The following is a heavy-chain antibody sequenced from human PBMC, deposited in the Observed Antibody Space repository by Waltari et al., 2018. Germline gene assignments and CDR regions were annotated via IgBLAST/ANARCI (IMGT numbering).Heavy chain of an antibody. D-gene: IGHD4-4*01. J-gene: IGHJ4*02. CDR1: GFTVSSNY. CDR3: AGGAYSYSYLDY. V-gene: IGHV3-53*01. Sequence: EVQLVESGGGLIQPGGSLRLSCAASGFTVSSNYISWVRQAPGKGLEWVSVIYSGGSGYYADSVRGRFTISRDNSKNTLYLQMNSLRAEDTAVYFCAGGAYSYSYLDYWGQGTLVTVSS. CDR2: IYSGGSG.